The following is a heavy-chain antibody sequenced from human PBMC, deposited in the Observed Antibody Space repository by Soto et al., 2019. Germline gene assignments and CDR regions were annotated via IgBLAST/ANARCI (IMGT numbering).Heavy chain of an antibody. CDR2: INPNSGGT. CDR1: GYTFTGYY. D-gene: IGHD6-13*01. J-gene: IGHJ4*02. Sequence: ASVKVSYKASGYTFTGYYMHWVRQAPGQGLEWMGWINPNSGGTNYAQKFQGWVTMTRDTSISTAYMELSRLRSDDTAVYYCARDTGIAAAGTAFDYWGQGTLVTVSS. CDR3: ARDTGIAAAGTAFDY. V-gene: IGHV1-2*04.